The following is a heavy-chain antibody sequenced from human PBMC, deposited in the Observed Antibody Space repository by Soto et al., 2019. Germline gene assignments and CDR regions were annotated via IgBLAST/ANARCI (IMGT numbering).Heavy chain of an antibody. CDR1: GFTFSSYW. CDR2: IDTDGRVT. CDR3: VRLGGFNEIDF. Sequence: GGSLRLSCAASGFTFSSYWMHWVRQAPGKGLVWVSRIDTDGRVTAYADSVKGRFTISRDNGENTLYLQMNSLRVEDTAVYYCVRLGGFNEIDFWGQGTLVTVSS. D-gene: IGHD5-12*01. J-gene: IGHJ4*02. V-gene: IGHV3-74*01.